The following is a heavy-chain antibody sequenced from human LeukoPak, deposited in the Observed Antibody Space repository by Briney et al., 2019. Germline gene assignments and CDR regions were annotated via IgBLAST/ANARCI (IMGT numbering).Heavy chain of an antibody. CDR3: ARDPTSSWETAFDI. J-gene: IGHJ3*02. CDR1: GFTFSSYG. V-gene: IGHV3-21*01. Sequence: GGSLRLSCAASGFTFSSYGMSWVRQAPGKGLEWDSSIDSSSSCIYYADSVKGRFTISRDNAKNSLYLQMNSLRAEDTAVYYCARDPTSSWETAFDIWGQGTMVTVSS. D-gene: IGHD1-26*01. CDR2: IDSSSSCI.